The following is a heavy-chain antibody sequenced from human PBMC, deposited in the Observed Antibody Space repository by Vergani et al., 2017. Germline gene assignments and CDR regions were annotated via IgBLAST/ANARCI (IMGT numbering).Heavy chain of an antibody. Sequence: QVQLQESGPGLVKPSQTLSLNCAASGGSISSGAFSWGWIRQPPGRGLQWIGHIFQSGSTYYNPSLKSRVTISVDTSKNQFSLKLNSVTAADTAVYYCARHKEQLVPGNYYYYYYMDVWGKGTTVTVSS. CDR3: ARHKEQLVPGNYYYYYYMDV. CDR1: GGSISSGAFS. D-gene: IGHD6-13*01. J-gene: IGHJ6*03. V-gene: IGHV4-30-2*03. CDR2: IFQSGST.